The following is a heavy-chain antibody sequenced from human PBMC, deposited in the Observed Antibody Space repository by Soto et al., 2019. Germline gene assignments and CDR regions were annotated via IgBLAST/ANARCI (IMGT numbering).Heavy chain of an antibody. D-gene: IGHD6-19*01. V-gene: IGHV2-5*01. Sequence: QITLKESGPTLVKPTQTLTLTCTFSGFSLTTSGVGVGWIRQPPGKALEWLALIYWNDEKRYSPSLKSRLTITKDTSRNQVVLTMTNMDPVDTATYYCAPRLRWLANFDHWGQGTLVTVSS. J-gene: IGHJ4*02. CDR3: APRLRWLANFDH. CDR1: GFSLTTSGVG. CDR2: IYWNDEK.